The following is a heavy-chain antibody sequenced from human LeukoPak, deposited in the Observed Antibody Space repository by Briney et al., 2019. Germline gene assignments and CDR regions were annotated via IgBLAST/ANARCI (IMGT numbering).Heavy chain of an antibody. V-gene: IGHV4-34*01. J-gene: IGHJ5*02. CDR3: ASHQTYYYGLRGRNWFVP. Sequence: SETLSLTCAVYGGSFSGYYWSWIRQPPGKGLEWIGEINHSGSTNYNPSLKSRVTISVDTSKNQFSLKLSSVTAADTAVYYCASHQTYYYGLRGRNWFVPWGQGTLVTVSS. CDR2: INHSGST. D-gene: IGHD3-10*01. CDR1: GGSFSGYY.